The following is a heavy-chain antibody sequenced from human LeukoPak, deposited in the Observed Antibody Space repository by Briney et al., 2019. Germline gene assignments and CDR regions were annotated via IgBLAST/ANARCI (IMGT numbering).Heavy chain of an antibody. CDR1: GFTFSSYW. V-gene: IGHV3-7*01. Sequence: QTGGSLRLSCAASGFTFSSYWMSWARQAPGKGLEWVANIKQDGSEKYYVDSVKGRFTISRDNAKNSLYLQMNSLRAEDTAVYYCAREGLGITMIFSGPDAFDIWGQGTMVTVSS. CDR2: IKQDGSEK. J-gene: IGHJ3*02. D-gene: IGHD3-22*01. CDR3: AREGLGITMIFSGPDAFDI.